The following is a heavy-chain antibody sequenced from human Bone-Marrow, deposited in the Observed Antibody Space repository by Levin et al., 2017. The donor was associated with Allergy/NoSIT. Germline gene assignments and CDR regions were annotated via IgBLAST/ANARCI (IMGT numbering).Heavy chain of an antibody. CDR1: GFSFSRYA. J-gene: IGHJ4*02. CDR2: ISGSGGRT. Sequence: ASVKVSCAASGFSFSRYAMSWVRQAPGKGLEWVSGISGSGGRTYYADSVKGRFTMSRDNSKSTLYLQMNSLRAEDTAVYYCAKDWDETTPLPYYFDYWGQGTLVTVSS. V-gene: IGHV3-23*01. D-gene: IGHD1-1*01. CDR3: AKDWDETTPLPYYFDY.